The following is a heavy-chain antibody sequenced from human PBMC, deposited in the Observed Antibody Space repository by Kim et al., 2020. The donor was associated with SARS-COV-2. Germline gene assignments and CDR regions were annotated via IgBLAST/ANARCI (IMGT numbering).Heavy chain of an antibody. CDR1: GFTFSSYS. D-gene: IGHD4-17*01. J-gene: IGHJ6*02. CDR3: ARVPLNYGDYGMDV. Sequence: GGSLRLSCAASGFTFSSYSMNWVRQAPGKGLEWVSSISSSSSYIYYADSVKGRFTISRDNAKNSLYLQMNSLRAEDTAVYYCARVPLNYGDYGMDVWGQGTTVTVSS. V-gene: IGHV3-21*01. CDR2: ISSSSSYI.